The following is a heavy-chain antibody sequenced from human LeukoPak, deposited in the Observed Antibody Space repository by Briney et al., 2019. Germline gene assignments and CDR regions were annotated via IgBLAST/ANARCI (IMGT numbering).Heavy chain of an antibody. J-gene: IGHJ4*02. CDR3: ARGNDGYNLYYFDY. V-gene: IGHV1-69*13. CDR2: IIPIFGTA. CDR1: GYAFTSYY. D-gene: IGHD5-24*01. Sequence: ASVKVSCKASGYAFTSYYMHWVRQAPGQGLEWMGGIIPIFGTANYAQKFQGRVTITADESTSTAYMELSSLRSEDTAVYYCARGNDGYNLYYFDYWGQGTLVTVSS.